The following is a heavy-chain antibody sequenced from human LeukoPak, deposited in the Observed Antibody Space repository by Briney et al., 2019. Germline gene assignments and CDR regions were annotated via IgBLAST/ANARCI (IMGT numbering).Heavy chain of an antibody. CDR2: ISSSGSTI. CDR3: AREYSSGWYDY. J-gene: IGHJ4*02. CDR1: GFTFSDYY. Sequence: GGSLRLSCAASGFTFSDYYMSWIRQAPGKGLEWVSYISSSGSTIYYADSVKGRFTISRDNAKNSPYLQMNSLRAEDTAVYYCAREYSSGWYDYWGQGTLVTVSS. D-gene: IGHD6-19*01. V-gene: IGHV3-11*01.